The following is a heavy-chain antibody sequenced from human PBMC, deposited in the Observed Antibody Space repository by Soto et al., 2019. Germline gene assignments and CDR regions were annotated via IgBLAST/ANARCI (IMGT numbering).Heavy chain of an antibody. D-gene: IGHD3-22*01. CDR3: ARSPIVVVITDGGLDAFDI. Sequence: SETLSLTCTVSGGSISSGGYYWSWIRQHPGKGLELIGYIYYSGSTYYNPSLKSRVTISVDTSKNQFFLKLSSVTAADTAVYYCARSPIVVVITDGGLDAFDIWGQGTMVTVSS. V-gene: IGHV4-31*03. J-gene: IGHJ3*02. CDR1: GGSISSGGYY. CDR2: IYYSGST.